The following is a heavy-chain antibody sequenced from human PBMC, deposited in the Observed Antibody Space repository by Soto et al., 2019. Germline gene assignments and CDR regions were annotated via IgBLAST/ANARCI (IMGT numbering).Heavy chain of an antibody. Sequence: QVQLVESGGGVVQPGRSLRLSCAASGFTFSNYAMHWVRQPPGQGLEWVAVVWSDGNNKWYADSVRGRITISRDNSKNTLYLQMNSLRVEDTAVYYCARGRLRHSFDPWGHGTPVAVSS. CDR3: ARGRLRHSFDP. D-gene: IGHD3-9*01. V-gene: IGHV3-33*01. CDR2: VWSDGNNK. CDR1: GFTFSNYA. J-gene: IGHJ5*02.